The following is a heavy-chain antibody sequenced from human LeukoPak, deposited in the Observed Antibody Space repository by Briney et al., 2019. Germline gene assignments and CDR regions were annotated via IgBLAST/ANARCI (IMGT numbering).Heavy chain of an antibody. J-gene: IGHJ4*02. D-gene: IGHD2-2*02. CDR2: IIPIFGTA. CDR3: ARDGGYCSSTSCYIDY. CDR1: GGTFSSYA. Sequence: SVKVSCKASGGTFSSYAISWVRQAPGQGLEWMGGIIPIFGTANYAQKFQGRVTITADESTSTTYMELSSLRSEDTAVYYCARDGGYCSSTSCYIDYWGQGTLVTVSS. V-gene: IGHV1-69*13.